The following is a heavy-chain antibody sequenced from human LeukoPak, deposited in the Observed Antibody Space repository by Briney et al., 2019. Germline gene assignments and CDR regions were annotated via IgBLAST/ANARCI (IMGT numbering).Heavy chain of an antibody. CDR1: GFTFSSYE. J-gene: IGHJ4*02. D-gene: IGHD6-19*01. CDR2: ISSSGSTI. V-gene: IGHV3-48*03. CDR3: ARERAVAGSRHFDY. Sequence: GGSLRLSCAASGFTFSSYEMNWVRQAPGKGLEWVSYISSSGSTIYYADSVKGRFTISRDNAKNSLYLQMNSLRAEDTAVYYCARERAVAGSRHFDYWGQGTLVTVSS.